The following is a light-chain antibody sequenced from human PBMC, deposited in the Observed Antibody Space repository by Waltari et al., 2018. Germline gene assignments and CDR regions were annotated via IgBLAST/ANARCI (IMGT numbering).Light chain of an antibody. J-gene: IGLJ2*01. CDR2: SNE. V-gene: IGLV1-44*01. CDR1: GSNIGSRA. CDR3: ASRDDRLNGVV. Sequence: QSVLTQAPSASGAPGQRVILSCSGSGSNIGSRAVNWYQQLPGRAPNCLSYSNEQRPSGVPDLFSGSRSGTSASLAISGLQSEDEAHYYCASRDDRLNGVVFGGGTKLTVL.